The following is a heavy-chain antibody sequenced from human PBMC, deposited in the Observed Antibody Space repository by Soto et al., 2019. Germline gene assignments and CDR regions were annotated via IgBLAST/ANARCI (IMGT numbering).Heavy chain of an antibody. CDR2: LYYSGSP. D-gene: IGHD3-16*02. J-gene: IGHJ5*02. V-gene: IGHV4-59*08. CDR1: GTSIRDYY. Sequence: SETLALTCTVSGTSIRDYYWSWIRQPPGKGLEWIGYLYYSGSPSYNPSLKSRVTISVDTSKNQFSLKLSSVTAADTAVYYCARHRWGNFRPRWIVPWGQGTLVTVSS. CDR3: ARHRWGNFRPRWIVP.